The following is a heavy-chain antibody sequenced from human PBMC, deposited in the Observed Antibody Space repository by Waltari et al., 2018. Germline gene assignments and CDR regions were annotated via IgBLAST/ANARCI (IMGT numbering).Heavy chain of an antibody. CDR1: VGPTSISIYY. CDR3: ARDTEPGYRSSWYPLGFDY. V-gene: IGHV4-39*07. D-gene: IGHD6-13*01. Sequence: QLQLQESGPGLVNPSETLSLTCTVSVGPTSISIYYWGWIRQPPGKGLGWIGSIYFSGSTYYNPSSKSRVTISVETSKKQFSLKLSSVTAADTAVYYCARDTEPGYRSSWYPLGFDYWGQGTLVTVSS. J-gene: IGHJ4*02. CDR2: IYFSGST.